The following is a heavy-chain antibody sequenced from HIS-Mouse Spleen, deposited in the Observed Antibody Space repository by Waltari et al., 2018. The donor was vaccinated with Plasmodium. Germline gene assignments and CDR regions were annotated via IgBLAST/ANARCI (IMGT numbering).Heavy chain of an antibody. Sequence: QVTLRESGPALVKPTQTLTLTCTFSGFSLSTSGMRVTWIRQPPGKALEGLARIDWDDDKYYSTSLKTRLTISKDTSKNQVVLTMTNMDPVDTATYYCARTTYSSSSAKYYYYGMDVWGQGTTVTVSS. CDR3: ARTTYSSSSAKYYYYGMDV. CDR1: GFSLSTSGMR. V-gene: IGHV2-70*15. CDR2: IDWDDDK. D-gene: IGHD6-6*01. J-gene: IGHJ6*02.